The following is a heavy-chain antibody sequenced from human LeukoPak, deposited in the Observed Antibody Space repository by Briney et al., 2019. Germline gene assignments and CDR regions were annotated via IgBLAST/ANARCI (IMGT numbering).Heavy chain of an antibody. V-gene: IGHV1-8*01. D-gene: IGHD3-16*01. Sequence: ASVKVPCKASGYTFTSYDINWVRQATGQGLEWMGWMNPNSGNTGYAQKFQGRVTMTRNTSISTAYMELSSLRSEDTAVYYCARGFMITFGGVYFDYWGQGTLVTVSS. CDR1: GYTFTSYD. CDR3: ARGFMITFGGVYFDY. J-gene: IGHJ4*02. CDR2: MNPNSGNT.